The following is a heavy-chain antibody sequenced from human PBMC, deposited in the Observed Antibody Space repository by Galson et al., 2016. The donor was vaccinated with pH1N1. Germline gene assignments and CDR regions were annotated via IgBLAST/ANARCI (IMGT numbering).Heavy chain of an antibody. Sequence: SLRLSCATSGFTFSSYGMSWVRQAPGKGLEWVSAVSGSGISTYFADSVKGRFTISRDNSKSTLFLHMNSLRAEDTAIYYCVSPKTAHIPLAGLFHHWGQGALATVSS. CDR3: VSPKTAHIPLAGLFHH. CDR2: VSGSGIST. V-gene: IGHV3-23*01. CDR1: GFTFSSYG. J-gene: IGHJ4*02. D-gene: IGHD6-19*01.